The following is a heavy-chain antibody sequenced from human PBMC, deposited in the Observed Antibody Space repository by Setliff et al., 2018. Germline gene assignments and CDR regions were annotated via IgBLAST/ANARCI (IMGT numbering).Heavy chain of an antibody. J-gene: IGHJ4*02. CDR2: ISVYTGNT. Sequence: ASVKVSCKSSGYTFSHSGITWVRQAPGQGLEWMGWISVYTGNTNYAQKLQGRVTMTTDATTNTAYMELRGLTSDDTAVYYCSRLVRYCSKTTCQTASGAEVWGQGTLVTAPQ. CDR1: GYTFSHSG. CDR3: SRLVRYCSKTTCQTASGAEV. V-gene: IGHV1-18*01. D-gene: IGHD2-8*01.